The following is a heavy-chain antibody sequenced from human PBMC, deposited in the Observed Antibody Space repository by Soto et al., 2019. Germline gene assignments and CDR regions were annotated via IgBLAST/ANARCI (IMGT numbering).Heavy chain of an antibody. CDR3: ARVVPGAEAWFGP. J-gene: IGHJ5*02. CDR2: ISLYSDGT. V-gene: IGHV1-18*01. D-gene: IGHD2-2*01. Sequence: QFQLVQSGGEVKRPGASVKVSCKTSGYTFSNYGITWVRQAPVQPLEWLGGISLYSDGTHYAQKFQGRVSMTTDTATTTAYMELRSLKSDDTAVYYCARVVPGAEAWFGPWGQGTRVTVSS. CDR1: GYTFSNYG.